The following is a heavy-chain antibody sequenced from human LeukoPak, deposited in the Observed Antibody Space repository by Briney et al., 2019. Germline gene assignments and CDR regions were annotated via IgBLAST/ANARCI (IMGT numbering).Heavy chain of an antibody. CDR1: GFTFSSYA. V-gene: IGHV3-30-3*01. D-gene: IGHD6-19*01. CDR3: ARAGYSSGWYAAHFDY. J-gene: IGHJ4*02. CDR2: ISYDGSNK. Sequence: GRSLRLSCAASGFTFSSYAMHWVRQAPGKGLEWVAVISYDGSNKYYADSVKGRFTISRDNSKNTLYLQMNSLRAEDTAVYYCARAGYSSGWYAAHFDYWVQGTLVTVSS.